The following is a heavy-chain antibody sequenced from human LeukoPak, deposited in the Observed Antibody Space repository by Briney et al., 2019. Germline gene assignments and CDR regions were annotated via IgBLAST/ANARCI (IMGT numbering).Heavy chain of an antibody. J-gene: IGHJ6*03. Sequence: GASVKVSCKASGYSFTSYYMHWVRQAPGQGLEWMGLINPSGSSTTYAQKFQGRVTMTTDASTTTAYMELRSLRSDDTAVYYCVRDGHRLYDYYYYYMDVWGKGTTVTVSS. CDR3: VRDGHRLYDYYYYYMDV. CDR2: INPSGSST. CDR1: GYSFTSYY. V-gene: IGHV1-46*01. D-gene: IGHD2-2*02.